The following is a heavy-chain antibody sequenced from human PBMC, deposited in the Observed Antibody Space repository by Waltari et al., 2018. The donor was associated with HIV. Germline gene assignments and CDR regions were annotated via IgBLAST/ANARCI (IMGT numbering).Heavy chain of an antibody. Sequence: QVQLVQSGAEVKKPGASVKVSCKASGYTFINNDINWVRQATGQGLVWMGWMSPNRGTAGYAPNFQGRVTMTRNTSTTTAYMELTDLRSADTAVYFCARGRGRYDFWSGYSSPGDAFDIWGQGTVVIVSS. J-gene: IGHJ3*02. CDR2: MSPNRGTA. CDR3: ARGRGRYDFWSGYSSPGDAFDI. D-gene: IGHD3-3*01. V-gene: IGHV1-8*01. CDR1: GYTFINND.